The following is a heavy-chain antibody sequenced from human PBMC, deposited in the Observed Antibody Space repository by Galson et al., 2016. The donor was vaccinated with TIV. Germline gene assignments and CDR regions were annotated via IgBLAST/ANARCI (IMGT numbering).Heavy chain of an antibody. D-gene: IGHD3-10*02. V-gene: IGHV3-74*01. CDR3: ARGLCEEYSVGLDS. J-gene: IGHJ4*02. CDR1: GFTFSNYW. CDR2: LNNDGSRT. Sequence: SLRLSCAASGFTFSNYWMYWVRQVPGKGLVWVSRLNNDGSRTAYADSVNLRFTISRDNAKNTLFLQMNSLRADDTALYYCARGLCEEYSVGLDSWGQGTLVTVSS.